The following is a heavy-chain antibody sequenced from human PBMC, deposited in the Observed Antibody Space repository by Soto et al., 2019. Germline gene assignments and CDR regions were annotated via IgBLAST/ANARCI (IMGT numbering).Heavy chain of an antibody. J-gene: IGHJ5*02. CDR1: GFSLSTSGVG. CDR3: ALFLVDFLSDNGGHNWFDP. Sequence: QITLKESGPTLVKPTQTLTLTCTFSGFSLSTSGVGVGWIRQPPGKALEWLALIYWDDDKRYSPSLKSRLTITKDTSRNHVVLTLTNMDPVDTATYYCALFLVDFLSDNGGHNWFDPWGQGTLVTVSS. D-gene: IGHD3-3*01. V-gene: IGHV2-5*02. CDR2: IYWDDDK.